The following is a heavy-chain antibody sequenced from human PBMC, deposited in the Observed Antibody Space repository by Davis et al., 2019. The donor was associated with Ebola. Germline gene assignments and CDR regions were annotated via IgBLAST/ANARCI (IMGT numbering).Heavy chain of an antibody. V-gene: IGHV3-21*01. CDR1: GFTFSSYS. CDR2: ISSSSSYI. CDR3: ARDRAGTSQRDY. J-gene: IGHJ4*02. Sequence: GESLKISCAASGFTFSSYSMNWVRQAPGKWLEWVSSISSSSSYIYYADSVKGRFTISRDNAKNSLYLQMNSLRAEDTAVYYCARDRAGTSQRDYWGQGTLVTVSS. D-gene: IGHD1-1*01.